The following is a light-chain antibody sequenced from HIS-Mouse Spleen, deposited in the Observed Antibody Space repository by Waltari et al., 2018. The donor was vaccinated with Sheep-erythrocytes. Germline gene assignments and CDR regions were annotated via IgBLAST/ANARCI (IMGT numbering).Light chain of an antibody. CDR3: QSYDSSLSGYVV. J-gene: IGLJ2*01. Sequence: QSVLTQPPSVSGAPGQRVTISCTGSSSNIGAGYDVHWYQQLPGTAPKLLIYGNRHPPSGVPDRFSGSKSGTSASLAITGLQAEDEADYYCQSYDSSLSGYVVFGGGTKLTVL. CDR2: GNR. V-gene: IGLV1-40*01. CDR1: SSNIGAGYD.